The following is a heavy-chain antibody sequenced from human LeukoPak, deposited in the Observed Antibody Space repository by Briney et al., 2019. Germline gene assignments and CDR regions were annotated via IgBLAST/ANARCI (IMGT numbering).Heavy chain of an antibody. CDR3: AGEDLVTTGGGD. Sequence: SETLSLTCTVSGGSISSYYWSWIRQPPGEGLEWIGYIYHDGSTYYNPSLTSRVTISVDKSKNQFSLRLSSVTAADTAMYFCAGEDLVTTGGGDWGQGTLVIVSS. D-gene: IGHD5-12*01. J-gene: IGHJ4*02. CDR1: GGSISSYY. V-gene: IGHV4-59*12. CDR2: IYHDGST.